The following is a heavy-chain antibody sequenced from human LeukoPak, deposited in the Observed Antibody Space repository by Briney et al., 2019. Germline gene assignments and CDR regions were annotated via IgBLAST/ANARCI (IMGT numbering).Heavy chain of an antibody. J-gene: IGHJ6*03. CDR3: ARDSGVPYSYMDV. D-gene: IGHD2-21*01. CDR2: INPSGGST. V-gene: IGHV1-46*01. CDR1: GYTFTSYY. Sequence: ASVKVSCKASGYTFTSYYMHWVRQAPGQGLEWMGIINPSGGSTSYAQKFQGRVTMTRGMSTSTVYMELSSLRSEDTAVYYCARDSGVPYSYMDVWGKGTTVTVSS.